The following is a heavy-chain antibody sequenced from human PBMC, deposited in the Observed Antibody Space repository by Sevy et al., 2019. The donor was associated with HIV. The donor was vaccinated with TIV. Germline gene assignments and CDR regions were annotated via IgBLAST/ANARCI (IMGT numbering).Heavy chain of an antibody. CDR2: IYWNGGST. CDR1: GVTTEDYG. D-gene: IGHD1-26*01. V-gene: IGHV3-20*04. Sequence: GGSLRLSCAGSGVTTEDYGMNWVRQVPGKGLEWVSGIYWNGGSTAYADSVKGRFTISRDNAKRSLYLQMNSLRVDDTALYYCVRAVSATYSAYFDYWGQGALVTVSS. J-gene: IGHJ4*02. CDR3: VRAVSATYSAYFDY.